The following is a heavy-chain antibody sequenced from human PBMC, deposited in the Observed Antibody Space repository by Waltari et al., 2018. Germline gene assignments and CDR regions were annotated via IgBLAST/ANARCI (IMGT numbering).Heavy chain of an antibody. CDR1: GYTFTDYY. D-gene: IGHD3-3*01. Sequence: EVQLVQSGAEVKKPGATVKISCKVSGYTFTDYYMHWVQQAPGKGLEWMGLVVPEDGETIYAEKLQGRVTITADTSTDTAYMELSSLRSEDTAVYYCATVTAAGIFGVVGGWFDPWGQGTLVTVSS. CDR2: VVPEDGET. V-gene: IGHV1-69-2*01. J-gene: IGHJ5*02. CDR3: ATVTAAGIFGVVGGWFDP.